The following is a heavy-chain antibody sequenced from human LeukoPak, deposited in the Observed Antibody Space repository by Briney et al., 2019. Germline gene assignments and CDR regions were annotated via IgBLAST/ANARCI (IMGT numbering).Heavy chain of an antibody. Sequence: SVKVSCKVSGYTLTELSMHWVRQAPGKGLEWMGGFDPEDGETIYAQKFQGRVTMTRDTSTSTVYMELSSLRPEDTAVYYCARDLRSSSSMLDYWGQGTLVTVSS. V-gene: IGHV1-24*01. J-gene: IGHJ4*02. CDR1: GYTLTELS. CDR3: ARDLRSSSSMLDY. CDR2: FDPEDGET. D-gene: IGHD6-6*01.